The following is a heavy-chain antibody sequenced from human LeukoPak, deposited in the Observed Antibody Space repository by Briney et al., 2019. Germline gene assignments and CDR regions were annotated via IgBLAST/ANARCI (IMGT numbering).Heavy chain of an antibody. J-gene: IGHJ4*02. CDR1: GGSISSSSYY. D-gene: IGHD3-3*01. CDR3: ARENPTIFGVYFDY. Sequence: SETLSLTCTVSGGSISSSSYYWGWIRQPPGKGLEWIGSIYYSGSTYYNPSLKSRVTISVDTSKNQFSLKLSSVTAADTAVYYCARENPTIFGVYFDYWGQGTLVTVSS. V-gene: IGHV4-39*07. CDR2: IYYSGST.